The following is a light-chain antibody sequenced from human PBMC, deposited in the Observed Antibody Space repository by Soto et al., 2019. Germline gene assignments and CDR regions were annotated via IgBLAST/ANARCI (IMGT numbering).Light chain of an antibody. CDR2: GAS. CDR3: QQCDNWPRT. CDR1: QSVGNN. Sequence: EIVMTQSPATLSVSPGERVTLSCRASQSVGNNLAWYQQKTGQVPRLLIHGASTRATGIPARFSGSGFGTEFTLTISSLQSEDFAVYYCQQCDNWPRTFGQGTKLEIK. V-gene: IGKV3-15*01. J-gene: IGKJ2*01.